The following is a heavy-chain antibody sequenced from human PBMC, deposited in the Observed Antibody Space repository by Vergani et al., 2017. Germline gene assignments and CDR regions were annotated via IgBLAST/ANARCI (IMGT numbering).Heavy chain of an antibody. D-gene: IGHD2-15*01. CDR2: IYYGGST. Sequence: QVQLQESGPGLVKPSQTLSLTCTVSGGSISSGDYYWSWIRQPPGKGLEWIGYIYYGGSTYYNPSLKSRVTISVDTSKNQFSLKLSSVTAADTTVYYCARGYCRGGSCYYRNWFDPWGQGTLVTVSS. J-gene: IGHJ5*02. V-gene: IGHV4-30-4*01. CDR3: ARGYCRGGSCYYRNWFDP. CDR1: GGSISSGDYY.